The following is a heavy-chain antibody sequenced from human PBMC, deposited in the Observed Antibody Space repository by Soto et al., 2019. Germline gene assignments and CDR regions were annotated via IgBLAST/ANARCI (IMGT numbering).Heavy chain of an antibody. CDR1: GFIFSSYG. V-gene: IGHV3-30*03. Sequence: QVQLVESGGGVVQPGRSLRISCAASGFIFSSYGMHWVRQAPGKGLEWVAFMSNDGNSKQYADSVKGRFTISRDNPKNMRYRQINSQDGEDTGVYFCTPAYDRRGHPGYGGSFGIWGQGTMGNVFS. CDR3: TPAYDRRGHPGYGGSFGI. D-gene: IGHD3-22*01. CDR2: MSNDGNSK. J-gene: IGHJ3*02.